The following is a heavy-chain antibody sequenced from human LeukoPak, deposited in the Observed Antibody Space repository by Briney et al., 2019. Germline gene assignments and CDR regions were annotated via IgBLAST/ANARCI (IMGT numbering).Heavy chain of an antibody. CDR1: GYTFTSHD. J-gene: IGHJ6*03. CDR2: MNPNSGNT. D-gene: IGHD3-10*01. V-gene: IGHV1-8*01. CDR3: ARRSFGSGSYYIDYYYYMDV. Sequence: GASVKVSCKASGYTFTSHDINWVRQATGQGLEWMGWMNPNSGNTGYAQKFQGRVTMTRNTSISTAYMELSSLRSEDTAVYYCARRSFGSGSYYIDYYYYMDVWGKGTTVTISS.